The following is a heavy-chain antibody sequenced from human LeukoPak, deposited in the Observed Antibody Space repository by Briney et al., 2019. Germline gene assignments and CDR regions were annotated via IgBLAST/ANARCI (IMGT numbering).Heavy chain of an antibody. CDR1: GGTFNIYA. Sequence: ASVNVSYKASGGTFNIYAISWVRQAPGQGREGMGGIIPIFGTANYAQKFQGRVTITRDTAISTAYMELSSLTSEDTAVYYCARTPPRGLIDYWGQGTLVTVSS. CDR2: IIPIFGTA. D-gene: IGHD3-16*01. V-gene: IGHV1-69*05. J-gene: IGHJ4*02. CDR3: ARTPPRGLIDY.